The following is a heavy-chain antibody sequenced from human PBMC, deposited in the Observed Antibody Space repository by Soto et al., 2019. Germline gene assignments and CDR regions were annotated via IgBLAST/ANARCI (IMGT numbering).Heavy chain of an antibody. D-gene: IGHD5-12*01. CDR3: ARGPRGEWLRLGKALGLLDY. CDR1: GGSFSGYY. Sequence: QVQLQQWGAGLLKPSETLSLTCAVYGGSFSGYYWSWIRQPPGKGLEWIGEINHSGSTNYNPSLKSRVTISVDTSKNQFSLKLSSVTAADTAVYYCARGPRGEWLRLGKALGLLDYWGQGTLVTVSS. CDR2: INHSGST. J-gene: IGHJ4*02. V-gene: IGHV4-34*01.